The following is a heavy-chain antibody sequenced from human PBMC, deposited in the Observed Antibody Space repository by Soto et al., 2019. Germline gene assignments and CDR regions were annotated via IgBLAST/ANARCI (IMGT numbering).Heavy chain of an antibody. D-gene: IGHD3-3*01. Sequence: GGSLRLSCAASGFTFSDYSMNWVRQAPGKGLEWVSHIVWDGTIYYAESVKGRFTISRDNVKNSLYLQLDSLKDEDTAVYYCARDGKRGYDCDCWGHGTLVTVSS. CDR2: IVWDGTI. CDR1: GFTFSDYS. CDR3: ARDGKRGYDCDC. V-gene: IGHV3-48*02. J-gene: IGHJ4*01.